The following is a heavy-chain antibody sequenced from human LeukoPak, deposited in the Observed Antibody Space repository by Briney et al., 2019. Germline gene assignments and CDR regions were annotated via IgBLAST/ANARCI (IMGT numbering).Heavy chain of an antibody. CDR2: IYTSGST. CDR1: GGSIESYY. D-gene: IGHD3-22*01. CDR3: ASTTCYYDSSGYYFLDF. V-gene: IGHV4-4*07. Sequence: SETLSLTCTVSGGSIESYYWSWIRQPAGKGLEWIGRIYTSGSTNYNPSLKSRVTMSVDTSKNQFSLKLSSVTAADTAVYYCASTTCYYDSSGYYFLDFWGQGTLVTVSS. J-gene: IGHJ4*02.